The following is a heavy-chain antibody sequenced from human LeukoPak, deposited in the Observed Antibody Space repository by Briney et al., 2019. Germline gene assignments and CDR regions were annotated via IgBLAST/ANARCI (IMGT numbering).Heavy chain of an antibody. D-gene: IGHD3-16*02. CDR3: AKSFSSQYDYVWGSYRADP. J-gene: IGHJ5*02. CDR2: IYSGGST. Sequence: GGSLRLSCAASGFTVSSNYMSWVRQAPGKGLEWVSVIYSGGSTYYADSVKGRFTISRDNSKNTLYLQMNSLRAEDTAVYYCAKSFSSQYDYVWGSYRADPWGQGTLVTVSS. CDR1: GFTVSSNY. V-gene: IGHV3-53*01.